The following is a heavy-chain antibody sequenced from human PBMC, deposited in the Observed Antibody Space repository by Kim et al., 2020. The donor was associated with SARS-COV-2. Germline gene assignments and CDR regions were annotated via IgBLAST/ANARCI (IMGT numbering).Heavy chain of an antibody. CDR3: ASDFTIRFLEWSNLDYYYYGMDV. V-gene: IGHV3-7*03. D-gene: IGHD3-3*01. Sequence: GGSLRLSCAASGFTFSSYWMSWVRQAPGKGLEWVANIKQDGSEKYYVDSVKGRFTISRDNAKNSLYLQMNSLRAEDTAVYYCASDFTIRFLEWSNLDYYYYGMDVWGQGTTVTVSS. J-gene: IGHJ6*02. CDR2: IKQDGSEK. CDR1: GFTFSSYW.